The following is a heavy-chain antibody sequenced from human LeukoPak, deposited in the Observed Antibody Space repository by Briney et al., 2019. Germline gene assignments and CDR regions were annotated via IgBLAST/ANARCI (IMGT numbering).Heavy chain of an antibody. D-gene: IGHD2-2*01. CDR2: IYTSGST. Sequence: SETLSLTCTVSGGSISSSSYYWGWIRQPPGKGLEWIGRIYTSGSTNYNPSLKSRVTISVDTSKNQFSLKLSSVTAADTAVYYCARDTVVVPAAKNDAFDIWGQGTMVTVSS. CDR1: GGSISSSSYY. V-gene: IGHV4-61*02. CDR3: ARDTVVVPAAKNDAFDI. J-gene: IGHJ3*02.